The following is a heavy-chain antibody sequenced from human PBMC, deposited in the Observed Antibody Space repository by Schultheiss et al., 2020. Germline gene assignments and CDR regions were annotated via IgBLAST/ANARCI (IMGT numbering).Heavy chain of an antibody. CDR1: GFTFSSYS. J-gene: IGHJ4*02. CDR2: ISSSGSTI. D-gene: IGHD6-13*01. V-gene: IGHV3-21*04. CDR3: AKIAAAGNVDY. Sequence: GESLKISCAASGFTFSSYSMNWVRQAPGKGLEWVSSISSSGSTIYYADSVKGRFTISRDNAKNSLYLQMNSLRAEDTAVYYCAKIAAAGNVDYWGQGTLVTVSS.